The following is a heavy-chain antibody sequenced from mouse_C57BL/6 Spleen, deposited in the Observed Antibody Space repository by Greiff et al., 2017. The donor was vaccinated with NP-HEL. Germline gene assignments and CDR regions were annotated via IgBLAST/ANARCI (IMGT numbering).Heavy chain of an antibody. CDR1: GFSLTSYA. CDR3: ARNTPMVTTWYFDV. Sequence: VQLVESGPGLVAPSQSLSITCTVSGFSLTSYAISWVRQPPGKGLEWLGVIWTGGGTNYNSALKSRLSISKDNSKSQVFLKMNSLQTDDTARYYCARNTPMVTTWYFDVWGTGTTVTVSS. D-gene: IGHD2-2*01. CDR2: IWTGGGT. J-gene: IGHJ1*03. V-gene: IGHV2-9-1*01.